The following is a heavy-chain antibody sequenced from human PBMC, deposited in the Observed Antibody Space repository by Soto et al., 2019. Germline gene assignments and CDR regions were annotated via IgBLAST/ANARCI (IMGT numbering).Heavy chain of an antibody. CDR1: GFTFSNYN. V-gene: IGHV3-48*02. CDR3: ARDGSRGNIAGWGSIFDY. CDR2: ISSSGRTI. D-gene: IGHD3-16*01. J-gene: IGHJ4*02. Sequence: EVQLVESGGNLIQLGGSLRLSCTASGFTFSNYNMNWVRHAPGKGLEWVAYISSSGRTIYYADSVKGRFSFSRDNAENSLYLQMNSLRDEDTALYYCARDGSRGNIAGWGSIFDYWGQGTLVTVSS.